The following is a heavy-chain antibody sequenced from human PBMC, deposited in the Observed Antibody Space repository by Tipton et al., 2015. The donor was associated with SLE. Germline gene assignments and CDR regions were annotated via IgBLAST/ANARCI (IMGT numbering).Heavy chain of an antibody. Sequence: TLSLTCAVSGYSISSGYYWSWIRQPPGKGLEWIGYIYYSGSTNYNPSLKSRVTISVDTSKNQFSLKLSSVTAADTAVYYCARVSALVYYYYGMDVWGQGTTVTVSS. V-gene: IGHV4-38-2*01. CDR2: IYYSGST. D-gene: IGHD2-8*02. J-gene: IGHJ6*02. CDR1: GYSISSGYY. CDR3: ARVSALVYYYYGMDV.